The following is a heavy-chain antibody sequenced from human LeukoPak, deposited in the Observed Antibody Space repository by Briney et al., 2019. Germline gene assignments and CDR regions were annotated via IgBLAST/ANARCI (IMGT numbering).Heavy chain of an antibody. CDR2: IFYSGST. Sequence: KPAGTLSLTCAVSGGAISSSNWWRWGRQPPGKGLEWIGNIFYSGSTYYSPSLRTRVTISLDTSRHPFSLKLNSVTAADTAVYYCAKSNGYGLVDIWGQGTMVTVSS. CDR3: AKSNGYGLVDI. V-gene: IGHV4-4*02. CDR1: GGAISSSNW. D-gene: IGHD3-10*01. J-gene: IGHJ3*02.